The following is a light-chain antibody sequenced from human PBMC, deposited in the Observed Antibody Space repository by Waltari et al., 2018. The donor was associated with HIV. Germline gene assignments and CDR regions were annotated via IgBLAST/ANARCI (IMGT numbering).Light chain of an antibody. V-gene: IGLV1-47*01. J-gene: IGLJ3*02. CDR3: ATWDDGRSGPV. Sequence: QSVLTQPPSASGTPGQRVTISCSGSSSNIGHNYVYRYQQLPGTAPKLLVYRKKQRPSVCPDRFSCSKSDTSASLAISGVRSEDEADYCWATWDDGRSGPVFGGGTKLTVL. CDR2: RKK. CDR1: SSNIGHNY.